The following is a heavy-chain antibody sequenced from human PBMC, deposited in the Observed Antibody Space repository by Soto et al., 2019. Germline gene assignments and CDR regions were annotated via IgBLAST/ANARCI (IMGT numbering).Heavy chain of an antibody. CDR1: GFSLSNYA. CDR2: ISGSGSNT. D-gene: IGHD3-10*01. CDR3: EKGGINLVRGSFDY. J-gene: IGHJ4*02. V-gene: IGHV3-23*01. Sequence: PGGSLRLSCAVSGFSLSNYAMSWVRQAPGKGLEWVSAISGSGSNTYYIDSVKGRFTISRDRSKTTLFLQMNNLRAEDTAVYYCEKGGINLVRGSFDYWGQGA.